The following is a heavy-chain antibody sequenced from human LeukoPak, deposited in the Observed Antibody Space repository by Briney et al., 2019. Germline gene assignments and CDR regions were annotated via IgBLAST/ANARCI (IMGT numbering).Heavy chain of an antibody. CDR2: ISYDGSNK. D-gene: IGHD3-3*01. J-gene: IGHJ6*02. CDR1: GFTFSSYG. V-gene: IGHV3-30*18. Sequence: PGGSLRLSCAASGFTFSSYGMHWVRQAPGKGLEWVAVISYDGSNKYYADSVKGRFTISRANSKNTLYLQMNSLRAEDTAVYYCAKDKGPYYDFWSGYGMDVWGQGTTVTVSS. CDR3: AKDKGPYYDFWSGYGMDV.